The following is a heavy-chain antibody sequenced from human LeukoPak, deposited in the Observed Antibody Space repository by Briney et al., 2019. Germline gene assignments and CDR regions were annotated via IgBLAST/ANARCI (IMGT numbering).Heavy chain of an antibody. J-gene: IGHJ5*02. V-gene: IGHV1-69*02. CDR3: ARGDQSYWFDP. CDR2: IIPILAIA. CDR1: GGTFSSYT. Sequence: GASVKVTCKASGGTFSSYTISWVRQAPGQGGERMGRIIPILAIANYAQKFQGRVTIPADKSTSTAYMELSSLRSEDTAVYYCARGDQSYWFDPWGQGTLVTVSS. D-gene: IGHD2-21*02.